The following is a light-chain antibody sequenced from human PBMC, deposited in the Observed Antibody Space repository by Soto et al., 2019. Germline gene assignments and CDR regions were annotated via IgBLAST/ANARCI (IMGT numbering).Light chain of an antibody. Sequence: DIQMTQSPSTLSASVGDRVTITCRASHTITDYLAWYQQKPGKAPKLLIYKASSLQSGVPSRFSGSGSGTEFTLTISSLQPDDFATYYCQQYNNYWTFGQGTKVDTK. CDR1: HTITDY. CDR2: KAS. V-gene: IGKV1-5*03. CDR3: QQYNNYWT. J-gene: IGKJ1*01.